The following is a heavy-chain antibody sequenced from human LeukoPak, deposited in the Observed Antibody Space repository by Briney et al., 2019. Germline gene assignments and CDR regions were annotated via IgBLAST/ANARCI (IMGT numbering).Heavy chain of an antibody. J-gene: IGHJ4*02. CDR1: GFTFSSYA. Sequence: GGSLRLSCAAPGFTFSSYAMHWVRQAPGKGLEYVSAISSNGGSTYYANSVKGRFTISRDNSKNTLYLQMGSLRAEDMAVYYCARAPRSDYWGQGTLVTVSS. CDR3: ARAPRSDY. CDR2: ISSNGGST. V-gene: IGHV3-64*01.